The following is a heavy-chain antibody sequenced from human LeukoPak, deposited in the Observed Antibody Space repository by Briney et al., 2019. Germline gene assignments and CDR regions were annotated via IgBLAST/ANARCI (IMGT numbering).Heavy chain of an antibody. J-gene: IGHJ3*02. CDR3: ARGGRGSAAVVAPRSFDI. D-gene: IGHD3-22*01. CDR1: GFTFSSYW. V-gene: IGHV3-7*03. CDR2: IKQDGSET. Sequence: GGSLRLSCAVSGFTFSSYWMHWVRQAPGKGLEWVANIKQDGSETHYADSVRGRFTISRDNAKNSLYLQMNTLRAEDSALYYCARGGRGSAAVVAPRSFDIWGQGTMVTVSS.